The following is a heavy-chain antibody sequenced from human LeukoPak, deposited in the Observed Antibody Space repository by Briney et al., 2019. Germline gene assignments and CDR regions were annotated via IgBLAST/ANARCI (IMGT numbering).Heavy chain of an antibody. V-gene: IGHV1-2*02. J-gene: IGHJ4*02. CDR2: INPNSGGT. CDR1: GYTFTGYY. CDR3: ARDSYGSGSMVDY. D-gene: IGHD3-10*01. Sequence: GASVKVSCKASGYTFTGYYMHWVRQAPGQGLEWMGWINPNSGGTKYAQKFQGRVTMTRDTSISTAYMELSRLRSDDTAVYYCARDSYGSGSMVDYWGQGTLVTVSS.